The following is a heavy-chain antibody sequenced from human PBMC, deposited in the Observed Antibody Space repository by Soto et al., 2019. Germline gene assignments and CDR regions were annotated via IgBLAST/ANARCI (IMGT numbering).Heavy chain of an antibody. D-gene: IGHD5-12*01. Sequence: SVKVSCKASGGTFSSYAISRVRHAPGQGLEWMGGIIPIFGTANYAQRFQGRVTITADESTSTAYMELSSLRYEDTAVYYCARKIEESAWLIYGMDVWGQGTTVTV. CDR1: GGTFSSYA. J-gene: IGHJ6*02. CDR3: ARKIEESAWLIYGMDV. V-gene: IGHV1-69*13. CDR2: IIPIFGTA.